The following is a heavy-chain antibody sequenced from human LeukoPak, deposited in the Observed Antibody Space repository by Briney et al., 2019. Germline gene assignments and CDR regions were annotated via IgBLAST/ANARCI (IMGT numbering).Heavy chain of an antibody. D-gene: IGHD3-10*01. J-gene: IGHJ4*02. CDR3: ARVHYGSGRYFDY. CDR2: IIPIFGTA. V-gene: IGHV1-69*05. Sequence: AASVKVSCKASGGTFSSYAISWVRQAPGQGLEWMGGIIPIFGTANYAQKFQGRVTITTDESTSTAYIELSSLRSEDTAVYYCARVHYGSGRYFDYWGQGTLVTVSS. CDR1: GGTFSSYA.